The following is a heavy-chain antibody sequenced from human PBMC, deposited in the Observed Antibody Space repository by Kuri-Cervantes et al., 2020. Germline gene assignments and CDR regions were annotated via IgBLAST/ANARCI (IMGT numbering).Heavy chain of an antibody. Sequence: ASVKVSCKASGYTFTSIDVKWVRQATGQGLEWMGWMNPNSGNTGYAQKFQGRVTVTRDTSISTAYMEVIRQRSEDTAVYYCARGKGSRYFDPFDYWGQGTLVPGAS. V-gene: IGHV1-8*01. CDR3: ARGKGSRYFDPFDY. CDR1: GYTFTSID. J-gene: IGHJ4*02. D-gene: IGHD3-9*01. CDR2: MNPNSGNT.